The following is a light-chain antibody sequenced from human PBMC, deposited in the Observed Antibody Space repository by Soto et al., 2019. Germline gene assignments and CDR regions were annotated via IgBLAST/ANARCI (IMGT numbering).Light chain of an antibody. V-gene: IGLV1-44*01. J-gene: IGLJ2*01. Sequence: QSVLTQPPSASGTPGQRVTISCSGSFSNVGINTVNWYQQLPGTAPKLLIYSDNQRPSGVPDRFSGSKSGTSASLAISGLQSEDAADYYCASWDDSLHGVVFGGGTKVTVL. CDR1: FSNVGINT. CDR2: SDN. CDR3: ASWDDSLHGVV.